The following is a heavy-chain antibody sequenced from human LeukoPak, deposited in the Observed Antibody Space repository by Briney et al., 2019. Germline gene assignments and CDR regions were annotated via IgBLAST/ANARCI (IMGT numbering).Heavy chain of an antibody. Sequence: GASVKVSCKASGYTFTSYAMHWVRQAPGQGLEWMGWINAGNGNTKYSQKFQGRVTITRDTSASTAYMELSSLRSEDTAVYYCARRIAVAGTGAFDIWGQGTMVTVSS. CDR3: ARRIAVAGTGAFDI. CDR1: GYTFTSYA. D-gene: IGHD6-19*01. V-gene: IGHV1-3*01. J-gene: IGHJ3*02. CDR2: INAGNGNT.